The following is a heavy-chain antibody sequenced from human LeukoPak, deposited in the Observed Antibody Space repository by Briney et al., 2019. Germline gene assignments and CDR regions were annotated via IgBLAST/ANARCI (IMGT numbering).Heavy chain of an antibody. CDR2: INPNSGAT. D-gene: IGHD1-26*01. CDR3: ARDMGGATNY. CDR1: GYTFLRYY. J-gene: IGHJ4*02. V-gene: IGHV1-2*02. Sequence: ASVKVSCKTSGYTFLRYYIHFVRQAPGQGLEWVGWINPNSGATYSSSKFQGRVTMTRDTSISTAYMELSRLRSDDTAVYYCARDMGGATNYWGQGTLVTVSS.